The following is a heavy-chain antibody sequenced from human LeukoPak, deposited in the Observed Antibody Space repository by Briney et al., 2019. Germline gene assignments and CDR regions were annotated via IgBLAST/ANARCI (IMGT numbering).Heavy chain of an antibody. Sequence: GGSLRLSCSASGFTFSNYWMNWVRQAPGKGLECLANIKQDGSETYYADSVKGRFTISRDNAKNSLYLQMNSLRAEDTAVYYCARETPRRGETRDGYRWGQGTLVTVSS. CDR2: IKQDGSET. CDR3: ARETPRRGETRDGYR. CDR1: GFTFSNYW. J-gene: IGHJ4*02. V-gene: IGHV3-7*01. D-gene: IGHD5-24*01.